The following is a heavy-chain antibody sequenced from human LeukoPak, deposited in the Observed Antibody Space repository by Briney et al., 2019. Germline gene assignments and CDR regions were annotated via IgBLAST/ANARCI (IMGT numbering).Heavy chain of an antibody. D-gene: IGHD6-19*01. J-gene: IGHJ4*02. V-gene: IGHV1-18*01. CDR2: ISAYNGNT. CDR3: ARGREQWLVSGGIDY. Sequence: GASVKVSCKASGYTFTSYGISWVRQAPGQGLEWMGWISAYNGNTNYAQKLQDRVTMTTDTSTSTAYMELRSLRSDDTAVYYCARGREQWLVSGGIDYWGQGTLVTVSS. CDR1: GYTFTSYG.